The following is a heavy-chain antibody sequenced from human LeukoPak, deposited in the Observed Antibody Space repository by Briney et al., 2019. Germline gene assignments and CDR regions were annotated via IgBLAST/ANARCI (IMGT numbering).Heavy chain of an antibody. Sequence: GASLLISCKCSGSNFGTYWISWGRELPGKGLEWMGKIDPSDSSTSYSPSFEGHVTISVDKSTSTAYLQWSSLKASDTAMYYCARLSDYWGQGTLVTVSS. CDR2: IDPSDSST. V-gene: IGHV5-10-1*01. CDR3: ARLSDY. CDR1: GSNFGTYW. J-gene: IGHJ4*02.